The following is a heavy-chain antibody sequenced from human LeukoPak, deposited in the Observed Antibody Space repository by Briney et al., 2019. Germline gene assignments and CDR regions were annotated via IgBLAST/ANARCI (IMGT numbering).Heavy chain of an antibody. V-gene: IGHV3-23*01. CDR3: AKEDVGAAPHY. Sequence: GGSLRVSCAASGFSFNSYGISWSPQALGKGLEGVSADGVRVGGPYYADSVNGRFIMSRDNSKNTLYLQMDSLRVEDTAVYYCAKEDVGAAPHYWGQGTLVTVSS. CDR2: DGVRVGGP. D-gene: IGHD2-15*01. J-gene: IGHJ4*02. CDR1: GFSFNSYG.